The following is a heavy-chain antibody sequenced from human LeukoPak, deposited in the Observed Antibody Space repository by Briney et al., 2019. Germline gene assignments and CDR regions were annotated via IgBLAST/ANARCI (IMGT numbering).Heavy chain of an antibody. Sequence: GGSLRLSCAASGFTFSSYGMHWVRQAPGKGLEWVAVISYDGSNKYYADSVKGRFTISRDNSKNTLYLQMNSLRAEDTAVYYCAKDAQLGISAFDIWGQGTMVTVSS. V-gene: IGHV3-30*18. D-gene: IGHD7-27*01. CDR1: GFTFSSYG. J-gene: IGHJ3*02. CDR3: AKDAQLGISAFDI. CDR2: ISYDGSNK.